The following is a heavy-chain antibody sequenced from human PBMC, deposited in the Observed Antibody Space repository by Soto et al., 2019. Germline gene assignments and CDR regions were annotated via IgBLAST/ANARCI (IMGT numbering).Heavy chain of an antibody. CDR1: GGSISTSGYF. V-gene: IGHV4-39*01. CDR3: ATSNWFDP. D-gene: IGHD4-4*01. CDR2: IYYSGST. Sequence: QLQLQESGPGLVKPSETLSLTCTVSGGSISTSGYFWGWIRQPPGKGLEWIGTIYYSGSTYYNPSLKSRVTISVDTSKNQFSLKLSSVTAADPAVYYCATSNWFDPWGQGTLVTVSS. J-gene: IGHJ5*02.